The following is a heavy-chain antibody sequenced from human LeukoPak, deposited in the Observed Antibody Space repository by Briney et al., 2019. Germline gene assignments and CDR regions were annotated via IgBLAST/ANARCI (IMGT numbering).Heavy chain of an antibody. D-gene: IGHD3-3*01. CDR2: MNPKRGDT. V-gene: IGHV1-8*03. CDR1: GYTFSRYG. CDR3: ARDLNYDFWSGYYTRGDPIWFDP. J-gene: IGHJ5*02. Sequence: ASVKVSCKASGYTFSRYGINCVRQATGQGLEWMGWMNPKRGDTGYAQKFQGRVTITRNTSTSPAYKELSSLRSEDTAVYYCARDLNYDFWSGYYTRGDPIWFDPWGQGTLVTVSS.